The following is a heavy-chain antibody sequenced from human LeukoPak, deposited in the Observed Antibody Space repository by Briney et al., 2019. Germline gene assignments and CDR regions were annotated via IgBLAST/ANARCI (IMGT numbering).Heavy chain of an antibody. V-gene: IGHV4-39*01. Sequence: SETLSLTCAVSGASIISSSHYWGWIRQPPGKGLEWIGTIHYSGTTYYNPSVKSRVTISVDTSKNQFSLRLSSVTAADTAVYFCARWAAGAPADYWGPGTLVNVSS. D-gene: IGHD6-19*01. CDR2: IHYSGTT. J-gene: IGHJ4*02. CDR3: ARWAAGAPADY. CDR1: GASIISSSHY.